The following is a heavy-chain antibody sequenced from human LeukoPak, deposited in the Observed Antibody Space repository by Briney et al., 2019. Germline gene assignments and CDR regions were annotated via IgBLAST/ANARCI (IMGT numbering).Heavy chain of an antibody. CDR3: AREYYDILTGYYYGNWFDP. CDR2: IYYRGST. CDR1: GGSISSGDYY. D-gene: IGHD3-9*01. Sequence: SQTLSLTCTVSGGSISSGDYYWSWIRQPPGKGLEWIGYIYYRGSTYYNPSLKSRVTISVDTSKNQFSLKLSSVTAADTAVYYCAREYYDILTGYYYGNWFDPWGQGTLVTVSS. V-gene: IGHV4-30-4*01. J-gene: IGHJ5*02.